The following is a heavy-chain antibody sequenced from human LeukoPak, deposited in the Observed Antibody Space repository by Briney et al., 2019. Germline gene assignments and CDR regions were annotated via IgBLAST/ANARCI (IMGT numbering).Heavy chain of an antibody. Sequence: GGSLRLSCAASGFIFSSYVMSWVRQAPGKGLEWVSTISGSGDNIYYADSVKGRFTISRDNSKNTLYLQMNSLRAEDTAVFYCAKDHSHLCHRDWGQGTLVTVSS. CDR3: AKDHSHLCHRD. CDR1: GFIFSSYV. J-gene: IGHJ4*02. D-gene: IGHD2-8*01. CDR2: ISGSGDNI. V-gene: IGHV3-23*01.